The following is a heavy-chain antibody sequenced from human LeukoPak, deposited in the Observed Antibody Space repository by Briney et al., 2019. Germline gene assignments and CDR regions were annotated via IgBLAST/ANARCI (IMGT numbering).Heavy chain of an antibody. CDR2: IYPGDSDT. J-gene: IGHJ4*02. V-gene: IGHV5-51*01. Sequence: HGESLKISCKGSGYSFTTNWIGWVRQMPGKGLEWMGIIYPGDSDTRYSPSFQGQVTISVDKSIGTAYLQWSSLKASDTAMYYCARRSYDSSVYYRYMYYFDYWGQGTLVTVSS. CDR1: GYSFTTNW. CDR3: ARRSYDSSVYYRYMYYFDY. D-gene: IGHD3-22*01.